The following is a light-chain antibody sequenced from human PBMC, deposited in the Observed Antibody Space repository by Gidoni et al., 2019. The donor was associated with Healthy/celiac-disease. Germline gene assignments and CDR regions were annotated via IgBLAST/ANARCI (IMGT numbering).Light chain of an antibody. J-gene: IGKJ4*01. Sequence: EIVMTQSPATLSVSPGESATLSCRASQSVSSNLAWYQQKPGQAPRLVIYGATTRATGIPARFSGSGSGTEFTLTISSLQSEDFAVHYCQQYNNWPPSFGGGTKVEIK. V-gene: IGKV3-15*01. CDR2: GAT. CDR1: QSVSSN. CDR3: QQYNNWPPS.